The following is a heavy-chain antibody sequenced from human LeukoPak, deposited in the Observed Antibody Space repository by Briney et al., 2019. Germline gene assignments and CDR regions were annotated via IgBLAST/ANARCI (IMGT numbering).Heavy chain of an antibody. Sequence: PGGSLRLSCAASGFTFSSYWMSWVRQAPGKGLEGVANIKQDGSEKYYVDSVKGRFTISRDNAKNSLYLQMNSLRAEDTAVYYCARVEGSSWYYFDYWGQGTLVTVSS. V-gene: IGHV3-7*01. J-gene: IGHJ4*02. D-gene: IGHD6-13*01. CDR2: IKQDGSEK. CDR3: ARVEGSSWYYFDY. CDR1: GFTFSSYW.